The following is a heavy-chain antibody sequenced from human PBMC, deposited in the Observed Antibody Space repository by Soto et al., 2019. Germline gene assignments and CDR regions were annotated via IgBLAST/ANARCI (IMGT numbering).Heavy chain of an antibody. CDR3: AKKVPGSNPLDS. CDR1: GFTFSTYV. Sequence: SLRLSCAASGFTFSTYVMNWVHQAPGQGLERVSSILGGDASTYYADSVRGRFTISRDNSKNTLYFQMNSLRVEDTAVYYCAKKVPGSNPLDSWGQGALVTVSS. D-gene: IGHD1-1*01. J-gene: IGHJ4*02. CDR2: ILGGDAST. V-gene: IGHV3-23*01.